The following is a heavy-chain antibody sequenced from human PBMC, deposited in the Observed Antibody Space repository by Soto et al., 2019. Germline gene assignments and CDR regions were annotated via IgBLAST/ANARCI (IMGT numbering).Heavy chain of an antibody. V-gene: IGHV3-23*01. CDR2: ISGSGGST. CDR1: GFTFSSYA. D-gene: IGHD3-10*01. J-gene: IGHJ6*03. CDR3: AKNAELLWFGDLGYMDV. Sequence: GGSLRLSCAASGFTFSSYAMSWVRQAPGKGLEWVSAISGSGGSTYYADSVKGRFTISRDNSKNTLYLQMNSLRAEDTAVYYCAKNAELLWFGDLGYMDVWGKGTTVTVS.